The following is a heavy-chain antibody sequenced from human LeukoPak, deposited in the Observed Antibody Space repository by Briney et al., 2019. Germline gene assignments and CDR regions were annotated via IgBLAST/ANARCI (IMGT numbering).Heavy chain of an antibody. CDR3: ARVKWLDAFDI. J-gene: IGHJ3*02. CDR2: INHSGST. D-gene: IGHD3-22*01. CDR1: GFTFSNAW. V-gene: IGHV4-34*01. Sequence: GSLRLSCAASGFTFSNAWMSWVRQAPGKGLEWVGEINHSGSTNYNPSLKSRVTISVDTSKNQFSLKLSSVAAADTAVYYCARVKWLDAFDIWGQGTMVTVSS.